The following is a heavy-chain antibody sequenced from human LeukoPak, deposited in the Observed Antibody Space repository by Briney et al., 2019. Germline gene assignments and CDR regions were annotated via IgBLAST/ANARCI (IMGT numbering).Heavy chain of an antibody. V-gene: IGHV4-59*01. D-gene: IGHD1-14*01. CDR2: IYYSGST. J-gene: IGHJ5*02. Sequence: PSETLSVTCAVYGGSFSGYYWSWIRQPPGKGLEWIGYIYYSGSTNYNPSPKSRVTISVNTSKNQFSLKLSSVTAADTAVYYCARDRLGGKFDPWGQGTLVTVSS. CDR1: GGSFSGYY. CDR3: ARDRLGGKFDP.